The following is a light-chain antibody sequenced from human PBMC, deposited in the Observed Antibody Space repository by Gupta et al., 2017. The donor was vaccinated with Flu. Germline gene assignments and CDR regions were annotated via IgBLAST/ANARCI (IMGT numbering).Light chain of an antibody. Sequence: EIVLTQSPATLSLSPGERATLSCRASQSVRSYLAWYQQKPGQAPRLLIYDASNRATGIPARFSGSGSGTDFTLTSSSLEPEDFAVYYCQQRSNLLTFGGGTKVEIK. CDR3: QQRSNLLT. CDR2: DAS. J-gene: IGKJ4*01. CDR1: QSVRSY. V-gene: IGKV3-11*01.